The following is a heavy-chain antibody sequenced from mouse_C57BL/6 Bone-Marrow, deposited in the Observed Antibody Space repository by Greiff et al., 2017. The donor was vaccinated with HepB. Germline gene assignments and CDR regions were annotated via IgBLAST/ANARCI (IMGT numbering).Heavy chain of an antibody. J-gene: IGHJ2*01. V-gene: IGHV14-2*01. CDR3: ASPNYYGSSYEDYFDY. CDR2: IDPEDGET. CDR1: GFNIKDYY. Sequence: DVQLQESGAELVKPGASVKLSCTASGFNIKDYYMHWVKQRTEQGLEWIGRIDPEDGETKYAPKFQGKATITADTASNTAYLQLSSLTSEDTAVYYCASPNYYGSSYEDYFDYWGQGTTLTVSS. D-gene: IGHD1-1*01.